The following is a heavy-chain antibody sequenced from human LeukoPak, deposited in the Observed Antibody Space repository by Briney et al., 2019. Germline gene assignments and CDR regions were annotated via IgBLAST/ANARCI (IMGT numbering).Heavy chain of an antibody. CDR3: ARGREYKRMFDY. D-gene: IGHD1-1*01. CDR2: ISASGNT. V-gene: IGHV4-4*07. J-gene: IGHJ4*02. CDR1: GGSISNYY. Sequence: PSETLSLTCTVSGGSISNYYWSWIRQPAGKGLEWIGRISASGNTNYNPSLKSRVTMSVDTSMNLFALKLSSVTAADTAVYYCARGREYKRMFDYWGQGTLVTVSS.